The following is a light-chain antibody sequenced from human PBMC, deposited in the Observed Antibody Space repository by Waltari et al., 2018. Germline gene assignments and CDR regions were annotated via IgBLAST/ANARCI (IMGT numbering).Light chain of an antibody. CDR3: AAWDDSLSGRVI. Sequence: QSVLTQPPSASGTPGQRVPISCSGSSSNIGRHYVYWYQQLPGTAPKLLIYSNDQRSSGVPDRFSGSKSGTSASLAISGLRSEDEADYYCAAWDDSLSGRVIFGGGTKLTVL. CDR2: SND. CDR1: SSNIGRHY. J-gene: IGLJ2*01. V-gene: IGLV1-47*02.